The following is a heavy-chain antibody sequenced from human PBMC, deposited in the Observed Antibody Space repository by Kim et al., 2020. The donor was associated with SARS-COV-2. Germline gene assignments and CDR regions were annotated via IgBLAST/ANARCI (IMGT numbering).Heavy chain of an antibody. CDR2: IYYSGST. D-gene: IGHD5-12*01. CDR3: ARGRGYDLFDY. Sequence: SETLSLTCTVSGGSISSYYWSWIRQPPGKGLEWIGYIYYSGSTKYNPSLKSRVTISVDTSKNQFSLKLSSVTAADTAVYYCARGRGYDLFDYWGQGTLVTVSS. CDR1: GGSISSYY. V-gene: IGHV4-59*01. J-gene: IGHJ4*02.